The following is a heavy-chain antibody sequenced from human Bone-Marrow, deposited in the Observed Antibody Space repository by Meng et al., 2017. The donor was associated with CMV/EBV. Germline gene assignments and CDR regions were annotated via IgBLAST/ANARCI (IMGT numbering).Heavy chain of an antibody. J-gene: IGHJ6*02. V-gene: IGHV1-69*10. CDR3: AITLRWSKGAYYYYGMDV. CDR1: GGTFSSYA. CDR2: IIPILGIA. D-gene: IGHD4-23*01. Sequence: SVKVSCKASGGTFSSYAISWVRQAPGQGLEWMGGIIPILGIANYAQKFQGRVTITADKSTSTAYMELSSLRSEDTAVYYCAITLRWSKGAYYYYGMDVWGQGTTVIVSS.